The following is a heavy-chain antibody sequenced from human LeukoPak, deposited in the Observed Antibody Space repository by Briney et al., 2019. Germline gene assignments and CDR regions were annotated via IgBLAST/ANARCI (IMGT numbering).Heavy chain of an antibody. J-gene: IGHJ4*02. V-gene: IGHV3-23*01. CDR3: AKGAYYDL. Sequence: GGSLRLSCAASGFIFSSSGMSWVRQAPGKGLEWVSTISDNGGSTYYPDSVRGRFTISRDNSKNTLYLQMNSLRAEDTAVYYCAKGAYYDLWGQGTLVTVSS. D-gene: IGHD3-22*01. CDR1: GFIFSSSG. CDR2: ISDNGGST.